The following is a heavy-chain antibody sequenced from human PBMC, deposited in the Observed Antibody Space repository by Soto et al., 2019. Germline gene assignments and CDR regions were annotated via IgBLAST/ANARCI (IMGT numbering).Heavy chain of an antibody. Sequence: GGSLRLSCAASGFTFSSYSMNWVRQAPGKGLEWVSYFSSSSSTIYYADSVKGRFTISRDNAKKSLYLQMNGLRDEDRAVYYCARGSPLGDYEDGWGQGTLVTVSS. CDR2: FSSSSSTI. V-gene: IGHV3-48*02. CDR1: GFTFSSYS. CDR3: ARGSPLGDYEDG. J-gene: IGHJ4*02. D-gene: IGHD4-17*01.